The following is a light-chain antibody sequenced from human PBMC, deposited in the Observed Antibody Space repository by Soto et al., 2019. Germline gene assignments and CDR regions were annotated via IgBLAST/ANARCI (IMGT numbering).Light chain of an antibody. CDR2: LNSDGSH. V-gene: IGLV4-69*01. Sequence: QPVLTQSPSASASLGASVKLTCTLSSGHSSFAIAWHQQQPEKGPRYLMKLNSDGSHSKGDGIPDRFSGSRSGAERYLTISXXXXXXEADYYCQTWGTGIRVFGGGTKLTV. CDR1: SGHSSFA. CDR3: QTWGTGIRV. J-gene: IGLJ2*01.